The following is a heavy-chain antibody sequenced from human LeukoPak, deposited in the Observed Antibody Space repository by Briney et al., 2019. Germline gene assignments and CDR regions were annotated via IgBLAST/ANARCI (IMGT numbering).Heavy chain of an antibody. V-gene: IGHV4-38-2*02. CDR3: ARASYSSSWYEIIVQAFDI. CDR1: GYSISSGYY. CDR2: IYHSGRT. D-gene: IGHD6-13*01. Sequence: PSETLSLTCTVSGYSISSGYYWGWIRQPPGKGLEWIGSIYHSGRTYYNPSLKSRVTISVDTSKNQFSLKLSSVTAADTAVYYCARASYSSSWYEIIVQAFDIWGQGTMVTVSS. J-gene: IGHJ3*02.